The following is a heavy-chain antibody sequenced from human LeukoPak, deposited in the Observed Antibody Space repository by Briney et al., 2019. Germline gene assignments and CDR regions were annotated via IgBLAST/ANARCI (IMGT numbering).Heavy chain of an antibody. D-gene: IGHD2-15*01. Sequence: GGSLRLSCAVSGLTFNNYAMSWVRQAPGKGLEWVSAISKSGDHTYYAASAKGRFTIYRDNSKNTQYLQMNSLRAEDTAVYYCAKQLGYCSDGSCYFPYWGQGTLVTVSS. V-gene: IGHV3-23*01. CDR1: GLTFNNYA. CDR3: AKQLGYCSDGSCYFPY. J-gene: IGHJ4*02. CDR2: ISKSGDHT.